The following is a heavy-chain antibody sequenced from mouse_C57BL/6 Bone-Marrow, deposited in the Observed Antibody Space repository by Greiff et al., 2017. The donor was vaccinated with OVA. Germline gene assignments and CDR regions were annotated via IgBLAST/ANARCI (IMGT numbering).Heavy chain of an antibody. CDR2: ISYSGST. D-gene: IGHD1-1*01. CDR1: GYSITSGYD. CDR3: AYGSSHWYFDV. V-gene: IGHV3-1*01. J-gene: IGHJ1*03. Sequence: EVKVVESGPGMVKPSQSLSLTCTVTGYSITSGYDWHWIRHFPGNKLEWMGYISYSGSTNYNPSLKSRISITHDTSKNHFFLKLNSVTTEDTATYYCAYGSSHWYFDVWGTGTTVTVSS.